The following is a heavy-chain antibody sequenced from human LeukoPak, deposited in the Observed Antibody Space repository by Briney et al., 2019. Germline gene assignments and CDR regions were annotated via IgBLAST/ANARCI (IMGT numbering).Heavy chain of an antibody. CDR3: ARDYPPLREGYDY. J-gene: IGHJ4*02. D-gene: IGHD1-26*01. V-gene: IGHV3-30-3*01. CDR1: GFTFSSYA. Sequence: GGSLRLSCAASGFTFSSYAMHWVRQAPGKGLEWVAVISYDGSNKYYADSVKGRFTISRDNSKNTLYLQMNSQRAEDTAVYYCARDYPPLREGYDYWGQGTLVTVSS. CDR2: ISYDGSNK.